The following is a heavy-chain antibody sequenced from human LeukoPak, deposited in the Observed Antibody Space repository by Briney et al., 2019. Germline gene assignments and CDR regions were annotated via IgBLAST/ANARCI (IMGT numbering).Heavy chain of an antibody. J-gene: IGHJ4*02. Sequence: GGSLRLSCAASGFTFSSYAMSWVRQAPGKGLEWVSAINGSGGSTYYADSVKGRFTISRDNSKNTLYLQMNSLRAEDTAVYYCAKDLRADYGGNPFDYWGQGTLVTVSS. CDR2: INGSGGST. V-gene: IGHV3-23*01. D-gene: IGHD4-23*01. CDR3: AKDLRADYGGNPFDY. CDR1: GFTFSSYA.